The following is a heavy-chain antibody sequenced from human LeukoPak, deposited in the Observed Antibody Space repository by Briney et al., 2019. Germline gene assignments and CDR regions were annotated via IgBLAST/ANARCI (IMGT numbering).Heavy chain of an antibody. CDR3: ARGRATVTTLSGMDV. CDR2: INPNTGGT. D-gene: IGHD4-17*01. Sequence: GESLKISCKGSGYSFIGYYMHWVRQAPGQGLEWMGWINPNTGGTNYAQKFQGWVTMTRDTSISTAYMELSRLRSDGTAVYYCARGRATVTTLSGMDVWGQGTTVTVSS. V-gene: IGHV1-2*04. J-gene: IGHJ6*02. CDR1: GYSFIGYY.